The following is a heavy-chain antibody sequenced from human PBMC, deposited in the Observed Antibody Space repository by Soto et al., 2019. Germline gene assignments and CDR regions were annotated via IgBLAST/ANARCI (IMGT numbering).Heavy chain of an antibody. CDR1: GFTVSSNY. J-gene: IGHJ6*02. CDR2: IYSGGST. V-gene: IGHV3-66*01. D-gene: IGHD3-22*01. Sequence: GGSLRLSCAASGFTVSSNYMSWVRQAAGKGLEWVSVIYSGGSTYYADSVKGRFTISRDNSKNTLYLQMNSLRAEDTAVYYCARDGTLSSGYLSYYYYGMDVWGQGTTVTVSS. CDR3: ARDGTLSSGYLSYYYYGMDV.